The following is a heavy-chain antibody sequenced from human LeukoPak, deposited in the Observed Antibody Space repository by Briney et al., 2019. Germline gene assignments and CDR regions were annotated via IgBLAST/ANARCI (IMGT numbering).Heavy chain of an antibody. CDR2: IIPIFGTA. Sequence: SVKVSCKASGGTLSSYAISWVRQAPGQGLEWMGGIIPIFGTANYAQKFQGRVTITADKSTSTAYMELSSLRSEDTAVYYCARADQWDGYKYYFDYWGQGTLVTVSS. J-gene: IGHJ4*02. V-gene: IGHV1-69*06. D-gene: IGHD5-24*01. CDR1: GGTLSSYA. CDR3: ARADQWDGYKYYFDY.